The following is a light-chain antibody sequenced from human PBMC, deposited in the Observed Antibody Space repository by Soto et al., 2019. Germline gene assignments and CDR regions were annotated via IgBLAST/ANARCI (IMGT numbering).Light chain of an antibody. CDR3: QQYGSSPLYT. CDR1: QSVSSSY. V-gene: IGKV3-20*01. CDR2: GAS. J-gene: IGKJ2*01. Sequence: EIVLTQSPGTLSLSPGERATLSCRASQSVSSSYLAWYQQKPGQAPRLLIYGASSRATGIPDRFSGSGSGTCFTLTISRLEPEDVAVYYCQQYGSSPLYTFGQGTKLEIK.